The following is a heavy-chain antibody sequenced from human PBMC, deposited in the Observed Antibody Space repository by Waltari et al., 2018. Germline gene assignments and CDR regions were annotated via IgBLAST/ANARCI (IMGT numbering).Heavy chain of an antibody. V-gene: IGHV3-74*01. Sequence: EVQLVESGGALVQPGGSLRLSCAASGIPFISYWMHWVRQAPGKGLVWVSRINRDGSSTTSADSVKGRFTISRDNAKNTLYLQMISLRPEDTAVYYCARGLEDWGQGTLLTVSS. CDR1: GIPFISYW. CDR2: INRDGSST. J-gene: IGHJ4*02. D-gene: IGHD6-19*01. CDR3: ARGLED.